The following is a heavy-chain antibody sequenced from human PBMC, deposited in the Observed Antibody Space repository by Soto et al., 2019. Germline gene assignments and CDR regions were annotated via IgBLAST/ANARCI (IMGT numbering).Heavy chain of an antibody. CDR3: ARDHRLLWFGEFPLDY. Sequence: QVQVQQWGAGLLKPSETLSLTCAVYGGSFSGYYWSWVRKPRGEVLELIGEINHSGSTNYNPSLNRRVTISVDTSKNLFSLKLSSVSAADTAVYYCARDHRLLWFGEFPLDYWGQGTLVTVSS. J-gene: IGHJ4*02. V-gene: IGHV4-34*01. CDR1: GGSFSGYY. CDR2: INHSGST. D-gene: IGHD3-10*01.